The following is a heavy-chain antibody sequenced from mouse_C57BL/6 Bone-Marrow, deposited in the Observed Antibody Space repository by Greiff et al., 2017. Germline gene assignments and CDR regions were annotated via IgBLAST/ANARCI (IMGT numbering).Heavy chain of an antibody. CDR2: IDPADSYT. CDR3: ARQDYGSSAY. V-gene: IGHV1-50*01. CDR1: GYTFTSYW. J-gene: IGHJ3*01. D-gene: IGHD1-1*01. Sequence: QVQLQQSGAELVKPGASVKLSCKASGYTFTSYWMQWVKQRPGQGLEWIGEIDPADSYTNYNHKFKGKATLTVDTSSRTAYMQLSSLTSEDAAVYYGARQDYGSSAYGDRGTGVTVSA.